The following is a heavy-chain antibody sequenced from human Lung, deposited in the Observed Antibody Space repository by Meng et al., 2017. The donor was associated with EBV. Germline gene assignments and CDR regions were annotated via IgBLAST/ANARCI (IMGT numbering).Heavy chain of an antibody. CDR2: INPNSGGT. D-gene: IGHD1-26*01. CDR3: ARGWDFPQQG. J-gene: IGHJ4*02. Sequence: VQLVQAGAEVEESGASGKCSFQASGYRVTGYYMHWVRQAPGQGLEWMGRINPNSGGTNYAQKFQGRVTMTRDTSISTAYMELSRLRSDDTAVYYCARGWDFPQQGWGQGTLVTVSS. V-gene: IGHV1-2*06. CDR1: GYRVTGYY.